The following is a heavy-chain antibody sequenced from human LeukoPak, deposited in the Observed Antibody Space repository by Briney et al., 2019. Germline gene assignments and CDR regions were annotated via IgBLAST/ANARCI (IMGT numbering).Heavy chain of an antibody. CDR2: IYYSGST. D-gene: IGHD3-10*01. Sequence: PSETLSLTCTVSGGSITNYYWSWIRQPPGKGLEWIGYIYYSGSTNYNPSLKSRVTISVDTSKDQFSLKLSSVTAADTAVYYCARFRSSGPYYFDYWGQGTLVTVSS. CDR1: GGSITNYY. V-gene: IGHV4-59*01. CDR3: ARFRSSGPYYFDY. J-gene: IGHJ4*02.